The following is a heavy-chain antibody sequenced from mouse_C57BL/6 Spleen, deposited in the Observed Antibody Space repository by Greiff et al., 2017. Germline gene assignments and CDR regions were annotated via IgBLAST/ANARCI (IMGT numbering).Heavy chain of an antibody. V-gene: IGHV1-59*01. CDR2: IDPSDSYT. J-gene: IGHJ2*01. CDR3: ARSPHYYGSSLFDY. Sequence: VQLQQSGAELVRPGTSVKLSCKASGYTFTSYWMHWVKQRPGQGLEWIGVIDPSDSYTNYNQKFKGKATLTVDTSSSTAYMQLSSLTSEDSAVYYCARSPHYYGSSLFDYWGQGTTLTVSS. CDR1: GYTFTSYW. D-gene: IGHD1-1*01.